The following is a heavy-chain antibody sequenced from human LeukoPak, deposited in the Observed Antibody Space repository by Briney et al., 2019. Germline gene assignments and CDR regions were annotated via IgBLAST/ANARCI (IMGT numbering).Heavy chain of an antibody. D-gene: IGHD3-22*01. Sequence: SETLSLTCAVYGGSFSGYYWSWIRQPPGKGLEWIGEINHSGSTNYNPSPKSRVTISVDTSKDQFSLKLSSVTAADTAVYYCARGWSYYDSSGYYYAFDYWGQGTLVTVSS. CDR2: INHSGST. CDR3: ARGWSYYDSSGYYYAFDY. J-gene: IGHJ4*02. CDR1: GGSFSGYY. V-gene: IGHV4-34*01.